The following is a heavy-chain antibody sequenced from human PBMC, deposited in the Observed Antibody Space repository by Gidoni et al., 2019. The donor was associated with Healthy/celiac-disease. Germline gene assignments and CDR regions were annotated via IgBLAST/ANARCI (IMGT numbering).Heavy chain of an antibody. CDR3: ARLAVAGTRYGMDV. CDR1: GGTFSSYP. CDR2: MLPIIGIA. D-gene: IGHD6-19*01. Sequence: QVQLVQSGAEVKKPWSSAKVRCKASGGTFSSYPISRVRPAPGQGLEWLGRMLPIIGIANYAQKCQGRVTITADKSTSTAYMELSSLRSEDTAVYDCARLAVAGTRYGMDVWGQGTTVTVSS. J-gene: IGHJ6*02. V-gene: IGHV1-69*02.